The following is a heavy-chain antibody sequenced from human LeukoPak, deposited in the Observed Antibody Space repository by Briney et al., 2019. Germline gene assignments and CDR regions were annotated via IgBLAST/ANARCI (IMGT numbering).Heavy chain of an antibody. J-gene: IGHJ4*02. Sequence: QPGGSLRLSCAASGFTFSSYAMSWVRQAPGKGLEWVSAISGSGGSTYYADSVKGRFTISRDNSRNTLYPQMNSLRAEDTAVYYCAKGSSWARYPFFYWGQGTLVTVSS. D-gene: IGHD1-1*01. V-gene: IGHV3-23*01. CDR1: GFTFSSYA. CDR3: AKGSSWARYPFFY. CDR2: ISGSGGST.